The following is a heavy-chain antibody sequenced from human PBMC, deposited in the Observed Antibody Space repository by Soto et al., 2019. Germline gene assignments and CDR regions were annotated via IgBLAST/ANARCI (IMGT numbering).Heavy chain of an antibody. Sequence: PSETLSLTCTVSGGSISSGGYYWSWIRQHPGKGLEWIGYIYYSGSTYYNPSLKSRVTISVDTSKNQFSLKLSAVTAADTAVYYCARFFLYSDGFDYWGQGTMVTVSS. CDR2: IYYSGST. J-gene: IGHJ4*02. CDR1: GGSISSGGYY. CDR3: ARFFLYSDGFDY. V-gene: IGHV4-31*03. D-gene: IGHD5-18*01.